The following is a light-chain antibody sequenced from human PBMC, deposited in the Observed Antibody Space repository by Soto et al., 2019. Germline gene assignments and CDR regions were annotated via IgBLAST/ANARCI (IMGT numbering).Light chain of an antibody. V-gene: IGLV1-44*01. Sequence: QSVLTQPPSTSGTPGQRVTISCSGSTSNIETNTVTWGQQLPGTAPRLLIYSDNQRPSGVPDRFSGSKSGTSASLAISGLQSEDEADYYGATWDDSLSAYVFGPGTKLTVL. CDR3: ATWDDSLSAYV. CDR2: SDN. J-gene: IGLJ1*01. CDR1: TSNIETNT.